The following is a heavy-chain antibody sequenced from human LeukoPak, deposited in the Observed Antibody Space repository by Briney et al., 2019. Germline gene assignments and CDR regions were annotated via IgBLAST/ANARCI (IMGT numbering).Heavy chain of an antibody. D-gene: IGHD6-19*01. J-gene: IGHJ6*02. CDR2: ITQDGSEK. CDR1: GFTFRNYW. V-gene: IGHV3-7*01. CDR3: AREGSSGWYPYYYFGMDV. Sequence: PGGSLRLSCEASGFTFRNYWMNWVRRAPGKGLGWVANITQDGSEKNYVDSVKGRFTISRDNAKNSLYLQMNSLRAEDTAVYYCAREGSSGWYPYYYFGMDVWGQGTTVTVSS.